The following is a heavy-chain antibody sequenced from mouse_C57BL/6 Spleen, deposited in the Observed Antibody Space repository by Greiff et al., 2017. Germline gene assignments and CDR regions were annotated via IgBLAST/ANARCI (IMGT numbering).Heavy chain of an antibody. CDR2: INTNYGTT. D-gene: IGHD2-4*01. Sequence: EVKLMESGPELVKPGASVKISCKASGYSFTDYNMNWVKQSNGKSLEWIGLINTNYGTTSYNQKFKGKATLTVDQSSSTAYMQLNILTAEDSAVYYCAIDYDFDYWGQGTTLTVSS. CDR3: AIDYDFDY. J-gene: IGHJ2*01. V-gene: IGHV1-39*01. CDR1: GYSFTDYN.